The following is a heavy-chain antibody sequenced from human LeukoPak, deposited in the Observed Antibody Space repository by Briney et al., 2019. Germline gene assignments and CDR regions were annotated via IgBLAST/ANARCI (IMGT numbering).Heavy chain of an antibody. J-gene: IGHJ3*02. Sequence: SETLSLTCTVSGGSISSSSYYWGWIRQPPGKGLEWIGSIYYSGSTYYNPSLKSRVTISVDTSKNQFSLKLSSVTAADTAVYYCARDTRYNWNDVDAFDIWGQGTMVTVSS. V-gene: IGHV4-39*07. D-gene: IGHD1-20*01. CDR1: GGSISSSSYY. CDR2: IYYSGST. CDR3: ARDTRYNWNDVDAFDI.